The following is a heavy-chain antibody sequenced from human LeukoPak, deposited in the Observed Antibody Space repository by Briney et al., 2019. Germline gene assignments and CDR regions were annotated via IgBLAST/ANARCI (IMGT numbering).Heavy chain of an antibody. Sequence: SETLFLTCAVSGGSFSDYYWSLIPQPPPKVLHCIGEINHSGSTYYNPSLKCRLTISLDRSESQFDVNLNSLTAADTAVYYCASGINASPRRYFAVWGRGTPVTVSS. CDR2: INHSGST. J-gene: IGHJ2*01. D-gene: IGHD1-14*01. V-gene: IGHV4-34*01. CDR3: ASGINASPRRYFAV. CDR1: GGSFSDYY.